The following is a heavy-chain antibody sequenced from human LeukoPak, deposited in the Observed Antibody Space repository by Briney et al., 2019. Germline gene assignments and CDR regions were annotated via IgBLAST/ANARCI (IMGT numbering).Heavy chain of an antibody. J-gene: IGHJ4*02. Sequence: AGGSLRLSCAASGFTFSGSAMHWVRQASGKGLEWVGRIRSKANSYATAYAASVKGRFTISRDDSKNTAYLQMNSLKTEDTAVYYCTRSWAYYYGSGSDYWGQGTLVTVPS. D-gene: IGHD3-10*01. CDR1: GFTFSGSA. V-gene: IGHV3-73*01. CDR3: TRSWAYYYGSGSDY. CDR2: IRSKANSYAT.